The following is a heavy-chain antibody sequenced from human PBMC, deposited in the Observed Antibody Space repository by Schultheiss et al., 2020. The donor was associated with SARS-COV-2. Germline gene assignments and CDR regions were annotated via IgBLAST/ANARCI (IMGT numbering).Heavy chain of an antibody. CDR2: ISYDGSNK. Sequence: GGSLRLSCAASGFTFSSYWMSWVRQAPGKGLEWVAVISYDGSNKYYADSVKGRFTISRDNAKNTLYLQMNSLRAEDTAVYYCARVSSLPIGLRWYYFDYWGQGTLVTVSS. V-gene: IGHV3-30-3*01. CDR1: GFTFSSYW. CDR3: ARVSSLPIGLRWYYFDY. J-gene: IGHJ4*02. D-gene: IGHD4-23*01.